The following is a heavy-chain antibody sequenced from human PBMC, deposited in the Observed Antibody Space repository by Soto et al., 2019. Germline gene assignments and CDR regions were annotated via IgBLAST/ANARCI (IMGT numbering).Heavy chain of an antibody. CDR1: GLTFSTSW. D-gene: IGHD5-18*01. J-gene: IGHJ4*02. V-gene: IGHV3-7*05. CDR2: IKEDGSEK. CDR3: ASLRGVYSDGFHFDY. Sequence: EVQLVESGGGLVQPGGSLRLSCAASGLTFSTSWMSWVRQAPGKGLEWVANIKEDGSEKYYLVSLKGRFTISRDNAKNSLYLQMNSLRGEDKAVYYCASLRGVYSDGFHFDYWGQGTLVTVSS.